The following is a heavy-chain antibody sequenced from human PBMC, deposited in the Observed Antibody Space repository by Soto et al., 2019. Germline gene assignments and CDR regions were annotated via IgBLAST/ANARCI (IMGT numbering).Heavy chain of an antibody. CDR1: GGSFSGYY. D-gene: IGHD6-19*01. Sequence: SETLSLTCAVYGGSFSGYYWSWIRQPPGKGLEWIGEINHSGSTNYNPSLKSRVTISVDTSKNQFSLKLSSVTAADTAVYYCARVQWLVGDYWGQGTLVTVSS. CDR3: ARVQWLVGDY. V-gene: IGHV4-34*01. CDR2: INHSGST. J-gene: IGHJ4*02.